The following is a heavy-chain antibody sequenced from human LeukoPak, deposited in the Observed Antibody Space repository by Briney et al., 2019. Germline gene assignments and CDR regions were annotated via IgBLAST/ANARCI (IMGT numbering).Heavy chain of an antibody. Sequence: GGSLRLSCAASGFTFSSHTMNWIRQAPGKGLEWVSSISSTSTSIYHADSVKGRFTISRDNTKNSLYLQMDSLRAEDTAVYYCARGFRAFDFWAQGTMVTVSS. CDR2: ISSTSTSI. CDR1: GFTFSSHT. J-gene: IGHJ3*01. V-gene: IGHV3-21*01. CDR3: ARGFRAFDF.